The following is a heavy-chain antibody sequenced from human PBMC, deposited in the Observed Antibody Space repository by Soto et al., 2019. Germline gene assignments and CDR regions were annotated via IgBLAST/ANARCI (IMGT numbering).Heavy chain of an antibody. CDR3: AREDVVGVLMVYAVPVLVY. Sequence: GGSLRLSCAASGFTFSSYSMNWVRQAPGKGLEWVSYISSSSSTIYYADPVKGRFTISRDNAKNSLYLQMNSLRAEDTAVYYCAREDVVGVLMVYAVPVLVYWGQGTLVTVSS. CDR1: GFTFSSYS. V-gene: IGHV3-48*01. CDR2: ISSSSSTI. D-gene: IGHD2-8*01. J-gene: IGHJ4*02.